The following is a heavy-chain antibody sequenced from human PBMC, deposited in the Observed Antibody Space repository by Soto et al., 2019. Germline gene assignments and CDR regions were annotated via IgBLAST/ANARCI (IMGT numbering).Heavy chain of an antibody. D-gene: IGHD5-18*01. CDR1: GYSFTSYW. V-gene: IGHV5-10-1*03. CDR3: ASPTAWSYSYGFGMDV. Sequence: EVQLVQSGAEVKKPGESLRISCKGSGYSFTSYWISWVRQMPGKGLEWMGRIDPRDSYTNYSPSFQGHVTISADKSISTAYLQWSSLKASDTAMYYCASPTAWSYSYGFGMDVWGQGTTVTVSS. J-gene: IGHJ6*02. CDR2: IDPRDSYT.